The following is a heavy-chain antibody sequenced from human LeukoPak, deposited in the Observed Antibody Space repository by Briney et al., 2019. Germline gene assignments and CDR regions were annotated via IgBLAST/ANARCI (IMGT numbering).Heavy chain of an antibody. D-gene: IGHD4-17*01. Sequence: SVKVSCKASGGTFSSYAISWVRQAPGQGLEWMGRIIPIFGTANYAQKFQGRVTITTDESTSTAYMELSRLRSEDTAVYYCAREELGHDYGDPTSHFDYWGQGTLVTVSS. J-gene: IGHJ4*02. CDR1: GGTFSSYA. CDR3: AREELGHDYGDPTSHFDY. CDR2: IIPIFGTA. V-gene: IGHV1-69*05.